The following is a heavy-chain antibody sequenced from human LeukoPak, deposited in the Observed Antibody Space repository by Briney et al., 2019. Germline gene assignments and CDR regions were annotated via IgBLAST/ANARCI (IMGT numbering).Heavy chain of an antibody. CDR1: GGSISSYY. V-gene: IGHV4-59*01. D-gene: IGHD1-1*01. CDR2: IYYSGST. J-gene: IGHJ5*02. Sequence: SETLSLTCTVSGGSISSYYWSWIRQPPGKGLEWIGYIYYSGSTNYNPSLKSRVTISVDTSKNQFSLKLSSVTAADTAVYYCARDKGGTSLRHINWFDPWGQGTLVTVSS. CDR3: ARDKGGTSLRHINWFDP.